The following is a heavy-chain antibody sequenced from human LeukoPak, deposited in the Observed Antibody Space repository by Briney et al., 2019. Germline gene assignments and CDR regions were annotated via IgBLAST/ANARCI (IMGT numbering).Heavy chain of an antibody. V-gene: IGHV3-21*01. CDR2: ISSSSSYI. CDR1: GFTFSSYS. J-gene: IGHJ6*03. CDR3: ARMRALRGVNYYMDV. Sequence: GGSLRLSCAASGFTFSSYSMNWVRQAPGKGLEWVSSISSSSSYIYYADSVKGRFTISRDNAKNSLYLQMNSLRAEDTAVYYCARMRALRGVNYYMDVWGKGTTVTVSS. D-gene: IGHD3-10*01.